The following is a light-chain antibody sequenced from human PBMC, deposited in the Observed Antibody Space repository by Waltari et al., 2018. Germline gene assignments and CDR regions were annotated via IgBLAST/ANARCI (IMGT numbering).Light chain of an antibody. CDR2: GAS. CDR1: QSVSSN. CDR3: QQYNNWPPLT. J-gene: IGKJ3*01. V-gene: IGKV3-15*01. Sequence: EIVMTQSPATLSVSPGERAPLPCRASQSVSSNLAWYQQKPGQAPRLLIYGASTRATGIPARFSGSGSGTEFTLTISSLQSEDFAVYYCQQYNNWPPLTFGPGTKVDIK.